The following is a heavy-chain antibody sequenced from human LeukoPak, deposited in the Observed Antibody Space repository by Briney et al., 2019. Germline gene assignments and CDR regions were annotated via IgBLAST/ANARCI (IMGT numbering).Heavy chain of an antibody. V-gene: IGHV4-59*12. CDR2: IYYTRST. CDR1: GGSIGNSY. D-gene: IGHD3-9*01. Sequence: SETLSLTRTVSGGSIGNSYWTWIPHPPGKGLECSWYIYYTRSTNYNPSLKSRVTISADTSKNQFSLKLSSVTAADTAVYYCAKAEYYDILTGYYEGKYYFDYWGQGTLVTVSS. J-gene: IGHJ4*02. CDR3: AKAEYYDILTGYYEGKYYFDY.